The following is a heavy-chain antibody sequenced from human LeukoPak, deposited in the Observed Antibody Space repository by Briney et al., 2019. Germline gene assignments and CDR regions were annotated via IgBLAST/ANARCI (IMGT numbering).Heavy chain of an antibody. D-gene: IGHD1-26*01. CDR1: GGSISSSSYY. J-gene: IGHJ4*02. CDR3: ARLSGSPDY. Sequence: SETLSLTCTVSGGSISSSSYYWGWIRQPPGKGLEWIGNIYYSGSTYYNPSLKSRVTISVDTSKNQFSLKLSSVTAADTAEYYCARLSGSPDYWGQGTLVTVSS. CDR2: IYYSGST. V-gene: IGHV4-39*01.